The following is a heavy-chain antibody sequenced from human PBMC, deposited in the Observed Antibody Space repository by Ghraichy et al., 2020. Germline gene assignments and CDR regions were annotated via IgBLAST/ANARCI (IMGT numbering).Heavy chain of an antibody. J-gene: IGHJ4*02. Sequence: LTCAASGFTFSAYWMSWVRQVPGKGLEWVANIKQDGSAQNYVDSVRGRFTISRDNAKSSLFLQMDSLRVEDTALYYCARGGGNFDLWGQGSLVTVSS. V-gene: IGHV3-7*01. CDR2: IKQDGSAQ. CDR3: ARGGGNFDL. CDR1: GFTFSAYW. D-gene: IGHD4-23*01.